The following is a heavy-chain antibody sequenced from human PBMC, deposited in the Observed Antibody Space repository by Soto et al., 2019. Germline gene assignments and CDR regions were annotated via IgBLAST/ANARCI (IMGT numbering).Heavy chain of an antibody. V-gene: IGHV3-48*02. Sequence: EVQLVESGGGLVQPGGSLRLSCAASGFTFSSYGMNWVRQAPGKGLEWVSYISSSSTTIYYADSVKGRFTIFRDNAKNSLYLQLNSLRDAVTAVYYWARSPYDYDSSNYYGYWGQGTLVTVSS. CDR1: GFTFSSYG. CDR3: ARSPYDYDSSNYYGY. J-gene: IGHJ4*02. CDR2: ISSSSTTI. D-gene: IGHD3-22*01.